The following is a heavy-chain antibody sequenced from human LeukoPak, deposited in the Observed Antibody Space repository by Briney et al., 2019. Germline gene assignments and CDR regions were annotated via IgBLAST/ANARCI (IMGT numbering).Heavy chain of an antibody. CDR1: GYTYTSYY. V-gene: IGHV1-46*01. CDR2: IKSSGGTT. Sequence: EASVMVSCKASGYTYTSYYIHWVRQAPGQGLEWMGVIKSSGGTTSNAQKFQGRVTITADESTSTAYMELSSLRSEDTAVYYCARAPYSGSLDYWGQGTLVTVSS. CDR3: ARAPYSGSLDY. D-gene: IGHD1-26*01. J-gene: IGHJ4*02.